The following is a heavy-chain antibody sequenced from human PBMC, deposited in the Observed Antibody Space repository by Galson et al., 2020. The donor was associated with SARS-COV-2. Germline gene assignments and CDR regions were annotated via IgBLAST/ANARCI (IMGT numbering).Heavy chain of an antibody. CDR3: ARESPYCTRPGCYGAAAGRGQGGFDV. D-gene: IGHD6-13*01. V-gene: IGHV1-46*01. Sequence: ASVKVSCKASGYTFTDFYMHWVRQAPGQGPEWMGIINPSDGRTSHAQKFQGRLTMTRDTSTRTVNMELTYLRSEDTAVYYCARESPYCTRPGCYGAAAGRGQGGFDVWGQGTVVAVSS. CDR2: INPSDGRT. CDR1: GYTFTDFY. J-gene: IGHJ3*01.